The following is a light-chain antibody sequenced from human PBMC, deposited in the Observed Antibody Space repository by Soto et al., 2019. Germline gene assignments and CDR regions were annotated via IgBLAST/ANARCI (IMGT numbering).Light chain of an antibody. Sequence: DIQSTQSLSTLSGSVGDRVTITCRASQSISTWLAWYQQKPGKAPKLLMYEASSLQSGVPSRFSGSGSGTEFTLTISSLQPDDFATYYCQQYKSSSRTFGQGTKVDIK. CDR2: EAS. J-gene: IGKJ1*01. V-gene: IGKV1-5*03. CDR1: QSISTW. CDR3: QQYKSSSRT.